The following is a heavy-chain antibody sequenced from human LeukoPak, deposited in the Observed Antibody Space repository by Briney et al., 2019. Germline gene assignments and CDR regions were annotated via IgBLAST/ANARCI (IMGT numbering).Heavy chain of an antibody. CDR3: ARVDSTGWDDALDY. Sequence: GSLRLSCAASGFTLGIYAMHWVRQAPGKGLEYVAAISDQGGSTYYANSVKGRFTISKDNSKNTLYLQMGSLRPDDTAVYYCARVDSTGWDDALDYWGQGTLVTVSS. CDR2: ISDQGGST. D-gene: IGHD6-19*01. CDR1: GFTLGIYA. V-gene: IGHV3-64*01. J-gene: IGHJ4*02.